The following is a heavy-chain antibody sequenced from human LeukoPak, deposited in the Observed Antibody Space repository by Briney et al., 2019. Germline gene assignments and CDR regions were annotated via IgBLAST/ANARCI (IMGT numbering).Heavy chain of an antibody. CDR1: GGSFSGYY. CDR3: ARGRGYYDSSGYYYRLLFDY. D-gene: IGHD3-22*01. V-gene: IGHV4-34*01. J-gene: IGHJ4*02. CDR2: INHSGST. Sequence: SETLSLTCAVYGGSFSGYYWSWIRQPPGKGLEWIGEINHSGSTNYNPSLKSRVTISVDTSKNQFSLKLSSVTAADTAVYYCARGRGYYDSSGYYYRLLFDYWGQGTLVTVSS.